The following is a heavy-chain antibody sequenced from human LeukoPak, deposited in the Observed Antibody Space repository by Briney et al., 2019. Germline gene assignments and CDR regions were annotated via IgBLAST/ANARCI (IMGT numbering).Heavy chain of an antibody. D-gene: IGHD3-22*01. CDR1: GYSFTSYY. CDR2: INPSGGST. J-gene: IGHJ4*02. Sequence: ASVKVSCKASGYSFTSYYMHWVRQAPGQGLEWMGLINPSGGSTSCAQKFQGRVTMTRDTSTSTVYMELSSLRSEDTAVYYCARDTGYYYDSSGYLRFDYWGQGTLVTVSS. CDR3: ARDTGYYYDSSGYLRFDY. V-gene: IGHV1-46*01.